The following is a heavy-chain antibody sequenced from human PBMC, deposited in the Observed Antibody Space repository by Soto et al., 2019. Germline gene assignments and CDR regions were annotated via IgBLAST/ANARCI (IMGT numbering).Heavy chain of an antibody. J-gene: IGHJ6*02. CDR1: GGTFGNHA. V-gene: IGHV1-69*01. CDR2: IIPVFDTA. Sequence: QVQLVQSGAEVKRPGSSVKVSCKASGGTFGNHAITWVRQAPGQGLEWMGGIIPVFDTATYARKFQGRVTFTTDESTNTAYMELSRLRSEGTALYYCARTIMGGTRLFYFYGMNVWGQGPRVTVSS. CDR3: ARTIMGGTRLFYFYGMNV. D-gene: IGHD1-26*01.